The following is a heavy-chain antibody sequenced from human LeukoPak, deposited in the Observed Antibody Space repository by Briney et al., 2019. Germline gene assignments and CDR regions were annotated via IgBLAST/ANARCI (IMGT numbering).Heavy chain of an antibody. CDR1: GFTFSSYA. V-gene: IGHV3-30*04. CDR3: ARGDGGNYGDY. D-gene: IGHD4-23*01. CDR2: ISYDGSNK. Sequence: PGGSLRLSCAASGFTFSSYAMHWVRQAPGKGLEWVAVISYDGSNKYYADSVKGRFTIFRDNSKNTLYLQMNSLRAEDTAVYYCARGDGGNYGDYWGQGTLVTVSS. J-gene: IGHJ4*02.